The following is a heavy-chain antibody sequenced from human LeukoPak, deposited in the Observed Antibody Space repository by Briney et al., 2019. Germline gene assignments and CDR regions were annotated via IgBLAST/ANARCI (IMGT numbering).Heavy chain of an antibody. CDR3: AKGGSGSYYLAYSDY. V-gene: IGHV3-9*01. CDR2: ISWNSGSI. D-gene: IGHD3-10*01. J-gene: IGHJ4*02. CDR1: GFTFDDYA. Sequence: GGSLRLSCAASGFTFDDYAMHWVRQAPGKGLEWVSGISWNSGSIGYADSVKGRFTISRDNAKNSLYLQMNSLRAEDTALYYCAKGGSGSYYLAYSDYWGQGTLVTVSS.